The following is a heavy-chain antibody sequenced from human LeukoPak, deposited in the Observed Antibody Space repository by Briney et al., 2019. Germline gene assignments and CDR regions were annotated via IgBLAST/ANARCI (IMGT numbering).Heavy chain of an antibody. D-gene: IGHD4-23*01. V-gene: IGHV4-39*07. CDR3: ARMTTVVTVDY. Sequence: SETLSLTCTVSGGSISSSSYYWGWIRQPPGKGLEWIGSIYYSGSTCDNPSLKSRVTISVDTSKSQFSLNLSSVTAADTAVYYCARMTTVVTVDYWGQGTLVTVSS. CDR1: GGSISSSSYY. CDR2: IYYSGST. J-gene: IGHJ4*02.